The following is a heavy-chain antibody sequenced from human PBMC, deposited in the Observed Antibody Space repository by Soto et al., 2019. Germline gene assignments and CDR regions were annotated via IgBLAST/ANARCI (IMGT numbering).Heavy chain of an antibody. J-gene: IGHJ4*02. CDR1: GGTFSSYA. V-gene: IGHV1-69*13. CDR3: ARESRYCSGGSCYFLTGIDY. CDR2: IIPIFGTA. Sequence: SVKVSCKASGGTFSSYAISWVRQAPGQGLELMGGIIPIFGTANYAQKFQGRVTITADESTSTAYMELSSLRSEDTAVYYCARESRYCSGGSCYFLTGIDYWGQGTLVTVSS. D-gene: IGHD2-15*01.